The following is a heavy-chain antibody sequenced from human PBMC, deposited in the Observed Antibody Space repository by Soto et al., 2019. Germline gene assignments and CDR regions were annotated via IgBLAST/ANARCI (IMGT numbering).Heavy chain of an antibody. CDR2: ISYDGSKK. D-gene: IGHD3-16*01. V-gene: IGHV3-30*18. CDR3: AKDRVESGLGEIDY. Sequence: GGSLRLSCAACGFSFSNNGMHWVRQAPGKGLEWVAIISYDGSKKYYADSVKGRFTISRDNSKNTLFLQMNSLRVEDTAVFYCAKDRVESGLGEIDYWGQGTLVTVSS. J-gene: IGHJ4*02. CDR1: GFSFSNNG.